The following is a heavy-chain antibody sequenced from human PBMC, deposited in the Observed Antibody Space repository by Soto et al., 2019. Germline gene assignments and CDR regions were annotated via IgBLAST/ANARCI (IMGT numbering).Heavy chain of an antibody. J-gene: IGHJ4*02. CDR1: GFTFSSYS. CDR2: ISYDGNKK. Sequence: QVQPVESGGGVVQPGRSLRLSCAASGFTFSSYSMHWVRQAPGKGLEWVALISYDGNKKYYADSVKGRFTISRDNSKDTLYLQMNSLKPEDTAVYYCARDNAIWQAGIGYFDYWGQGTLVTVSS. CDR3: ARDNAIWQAGIGYFDY. V-gene: IGHV3-30-3*01. D-gene: IGHD6-13*01.